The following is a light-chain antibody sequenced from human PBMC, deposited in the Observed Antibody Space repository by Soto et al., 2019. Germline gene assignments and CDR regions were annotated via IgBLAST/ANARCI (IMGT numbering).Light chain of an antibody. CDR3: PQYSSSPPEFT. V-gene: IGKV3-20*01. CDR2: GAS. CDR1: QSVSSSY. J-gene: IGKJ3*01. Sequence: EIVLTQSPGTLSLSPGERATLSCRASQSVSSSYLAWYQQRPGQAPRLLIFGASYRATGIPDRFSGSGSGTDFTLTISSLEPEDFAVYYCPQYSSSPPEFTFGPGTKVDSK.